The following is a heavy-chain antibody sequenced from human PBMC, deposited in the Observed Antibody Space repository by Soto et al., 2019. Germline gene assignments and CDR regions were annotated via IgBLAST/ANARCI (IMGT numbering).Heavy chain of an antibody. CDR1: GFTFTKYS. Sequence: TGGSLRLSCVTSGFTFTKYSMNWVRQAPGKGLEWVSYISYSGETKYYADSVKGRFTISRDNSKNTLYLQMNSLRAEDTAVYYCAKGVGSGSYYDRPPLAYWGQETLVTVSS. CDR2: ISYSGETK. V-gene: IGHV3-48*01. J-gene: IGHJ4*02. D-gene: IGHD3-10*01. CDR3: AKGVGSGSYYDRPPLAY.